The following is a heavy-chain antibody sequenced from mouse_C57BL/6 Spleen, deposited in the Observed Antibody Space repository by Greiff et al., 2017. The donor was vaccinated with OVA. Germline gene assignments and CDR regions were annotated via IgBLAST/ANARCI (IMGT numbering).Heavy chain of an antibody. CDR2: IDPSDSYT. CDR3: ARARFITTVVAKYFDV. Sequence: QVQLQQPGAELVMPGASVKLSCKASGYTFTSYWMHWVKQRPGQGLEWIGEIDPSDSYTNYNQKFKGKSTLTVDKSSSTAYMQLSSLTSEDSAVYYCARARFITTVVAKYFDVWGTGTTVTVSS. J-gene: IGHJ1*03. CDR1: GYTFTSYW. V-gene: IGHV1-69*01. D-gene: IGHD1-1*01.